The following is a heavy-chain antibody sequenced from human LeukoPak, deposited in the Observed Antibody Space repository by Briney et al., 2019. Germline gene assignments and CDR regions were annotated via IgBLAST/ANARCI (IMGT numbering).Heavy chain of an antibody. CDR2: ISGSGGST. Sequence: GGSLRLSCAASGFTFSSYAMSWVRQAPGKGLEWVSAISGSGGSTYYADSVKGRFTISRDNSGNTLYLQMNSLRAEDTAVYYCAKAHYDFWSGYWVFDYWGQGTLVTVSS. V-gene: IGHV3-23*01. J-gene: IGHJ4*02. CDR3: AKAHYDFWSGYWVFDY. CDR1: GFTFSSYA. D-gene: IGHD3-3*01.